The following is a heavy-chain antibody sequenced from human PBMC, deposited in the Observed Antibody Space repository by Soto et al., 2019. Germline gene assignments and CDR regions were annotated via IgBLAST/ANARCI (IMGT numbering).Heavy chain of an antibody. Sequence: ASVKVSCKASGYTFTTYDINWVRQAPGQGLEWMGWMSPNSGNTDSAQKFRGRVTMTRNTSIDTAYMELSGLTSEDTAVYYCARVPPAVVYYSFASCLYYFDFWGQGTLVTVSS. CDR1: GYTFTTYD. D-gene: IGHD2-8*02. V-gene: IGHV1-8*02. CDR3: ARVPPAVVYYSFASCLYYFDF. J-gene: IGHJ4*02. CDR2: MSPNSGNT.